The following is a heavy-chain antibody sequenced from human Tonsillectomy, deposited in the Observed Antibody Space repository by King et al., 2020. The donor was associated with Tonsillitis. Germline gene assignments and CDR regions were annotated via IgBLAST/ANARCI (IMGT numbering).Heavy chain of an antibody. J-gene: IGHJ4*02. CDR1: GFTFSTYS. D-gene: IGHD4-17*01. CDR3: ARDRPWATVTANY. V-gene: IGHV3-48*01. CDR2: ISSTTSTI. Sequence: GQLVQSGGGLVQPGGSLRLSCAASGFTFSTYSMNWVRQAPGQGLEWVSYISSTTSTIYYVDFVKGRFTISRDNAKNSLYLQMNSLRVEDTAVYYCARDRPWATVTANYWGQGTLVTVSS.